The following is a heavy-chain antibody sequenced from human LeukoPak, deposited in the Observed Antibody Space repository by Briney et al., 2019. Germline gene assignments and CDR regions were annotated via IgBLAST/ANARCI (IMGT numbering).Heavy chain of an antibody. Sequence: ASVKVSCKASGYTFTSYYMHWVRQAPGQGLEWMGIINPSGGSTSYAQKFQGRVTMTRDTSTSTVYMELSSLRSEDTAVYYCARDPKIASSTSWDYYYYGMDVWGQGTTVTVSS. CDR1: GYTFTSYY. CDR2: INPSGGST. CDR3: ARDPKIASSTSWDYYYYGMDV. D-gene: IGHD2-2*01. V-gene: IGHV1-46*01. J-gene: IGHJ6*02.